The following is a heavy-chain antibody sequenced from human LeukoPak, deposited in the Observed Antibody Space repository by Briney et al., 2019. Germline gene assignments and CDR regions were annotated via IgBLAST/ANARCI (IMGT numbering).Heavy chain of an antibody. CDR1: GFRFTSYW. CDR2: IYPADSDT. CDR3: ARPRGLGDYGDSGYFDL. J-gene: IGHJ2*01. Sequence: GESLKISCKGSGFRFTSYWIGWVRQMPGKGLEWMGIIYPADSDTRYSPSFQGQVTISADKSISTAYLQWSSLKASDTAMYYCARPRGLGDYGDSGYFDLWGRGTLVTVSS. D-gene: IGHD4-17*01. V-gene: IGHV5-51*01.